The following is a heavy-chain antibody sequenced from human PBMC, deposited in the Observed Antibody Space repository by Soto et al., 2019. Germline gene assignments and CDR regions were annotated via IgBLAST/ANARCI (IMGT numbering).Heavy chain of an antibody. V-gene: IGHV4-31*03. CDR2: IYYSGST. Sequence: QVQLQESGPGLVKPSQTLSLTCTVSGGSISSGGYYWSWIRQHPGKGLEWIGYIYYSGSTYYNPSLKSRVTISVDTSKNQFSLNLSSVTAADSAVYYCARTYYYDSSGYDYFDYWGQGTLVTVSS. D-gene: IGHD3-22*01. J-gene: IGHJ4*02. CDR1: GGSISSGGYY. CDR3: ARTYYYDSSGYDYFDY.